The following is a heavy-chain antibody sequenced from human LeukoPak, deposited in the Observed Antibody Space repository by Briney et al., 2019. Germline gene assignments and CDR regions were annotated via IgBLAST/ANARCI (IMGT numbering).Heavy chain of an antibody. CDR2: IIPIFGTA. J-gene: IGHJ6*03. CDR3: ARGDRCRLDFWSGYCGYYMDV. CDR1: GGTFSSYA. Sequence: GASVKVSCKASGGTFSSYAISWVRQAPGQGLEWMGGIIPIFGTANYAQKFQGRVTITADKSTSTAYMELSSLRSEDTAVYYCARGDRCRLDFWSGYCGYYMDVWGKGTTVTVSS. D-gene: IGHD3-3*01. V-gene: IGHV1-69*06.